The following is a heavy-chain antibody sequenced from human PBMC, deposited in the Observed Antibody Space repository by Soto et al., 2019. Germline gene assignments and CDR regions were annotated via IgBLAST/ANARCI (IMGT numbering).Heavy chain of an antibody. CDR3: ARTANVDTAMVYGSV. V-gene: IGHV5-10-1*01. CDR2: IDPSDSYT. Sequence: GEPLKISCKGSGYSFTSYWISWVRQMPGKGLEWMGRIDPSDSYTNYSPSFQGHVTISADKSISTAYLQWSSLKASDTAMYYCARTANVDTAMVYGSVWGQGTMVTV. CDR1: GYSFTSYW. J-gene: IGHJ3*01. D-gene: IGHD5-18*01.